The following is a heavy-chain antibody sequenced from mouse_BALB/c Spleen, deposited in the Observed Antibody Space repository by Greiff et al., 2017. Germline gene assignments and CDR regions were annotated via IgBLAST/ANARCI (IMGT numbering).Heavy chain of an antibody. V-gene: IGHV1S135*01. CDR3: ARWGITTVVARDYYAMDY. CDR2: IDPYNGGT. Sequence: EVQLQQSGPELVKPGASVKVSCKASGYAFTSYNMYWVKQSHGKSLEWIGYIDPYNGGTSYNQKFKGKATLTVDKSSSTAYMHLNSLTSEDSAVYYCARWGITTVVARDYYAMDYWGQGTSVTVSS. CDR1: GYAFTSYN. D-gene: IGHD1-1*01. J-gene: IGHJ4*01.